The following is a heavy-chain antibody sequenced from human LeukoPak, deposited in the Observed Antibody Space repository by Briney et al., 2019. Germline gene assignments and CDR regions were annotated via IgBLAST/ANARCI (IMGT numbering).Heavy chain of an antibody. CDR3: ARVNWNPDY. V-gene: IGHV4-38-2*01. CDR1: GYSISRGYH. Sequence: SETLSLTCAVSGYSISRGYHWGWIRPPPGKGLEWIGSIHHSGSTYYNSSLKSRVTISVDTSKNQFSLEVSSVTAADTAVYYCARVNWNPDYWGQGTLVTVSS. D-gene: IGHD1-1*01. CDR2: IHHSGST. J-gene: IGHJ4*02.